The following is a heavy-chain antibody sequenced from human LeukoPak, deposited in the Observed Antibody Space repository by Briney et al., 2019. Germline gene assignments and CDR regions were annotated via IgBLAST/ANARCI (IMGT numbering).Heavy chain of an antibody. J-gene: IGHJ4*02. CDR1: GFTFSSSA. D-gene: IGHD4-17*01. V-gene: IGHV4-39*01. CDR3: ARHRTTVTTPFDY. CDR2: FYYTGTT. Sequence: GSLRLSCAASGFTFSSSAMSWIRQPPGKGLEYIGSFYYTGTTYYNPSLKSRVTISVDTSKNQVSLNLNSVTAADTAVYYCARHRTTVTTPFDYWGQGTLVTVSS.